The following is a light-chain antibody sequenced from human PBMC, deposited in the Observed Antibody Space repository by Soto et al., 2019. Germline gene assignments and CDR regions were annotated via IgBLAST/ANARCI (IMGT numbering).Light chain of an antibody. CDR3: QQYNNWGT. CDR2: DAS. Sequence: EIVMTQSPVTLSVSPGERATLSCRASQSVSSNLAWYQQKPGQAPRLLIYDASTRATGIPARFSGSGSGTEFTLTISSLQSEDLEVYYCQQYNNWGTFGQGTKV. CDR1: QSVSSN. J-gene: IGKJ1*01. V-gene: IGKV3-15*01.